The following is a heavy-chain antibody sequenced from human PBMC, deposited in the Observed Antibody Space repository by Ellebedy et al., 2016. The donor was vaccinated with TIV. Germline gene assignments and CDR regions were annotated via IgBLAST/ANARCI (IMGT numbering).Heavy chain of an antibody. D-gene: IGHD3-10*01. V-gene: IGHV3-23*01. CDR2: VRGSGDAT. Sequence: GGSLRLXXAASGFTFSSYVMSWVRQAPGKGLEWVSTVRGSGDATHYADSVKGRFSISRDNSKNTLYLQMNSLRAEDTAIYYCARGTGGFGELYNQHYYGMDVWGQGTTVTVSS. CDR1: GFTFSSYV. J-gene: IGHJ6*02. CDR3: ARGTGGFGELYNQHYYGMDV.